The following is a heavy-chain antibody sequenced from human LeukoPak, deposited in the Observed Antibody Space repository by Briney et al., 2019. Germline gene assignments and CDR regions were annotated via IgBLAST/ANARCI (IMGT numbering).Heavy chain of an antibody. Sequence: GGSLRLSCAASGFTFSSYSIDWVRQAPGKGLEWLSYISSSSSTIYYADAVKGRFTISRDNAKNSVYLQMNSLRAEDTAVYYCARVWSSGYTKDYWGQGTLVTVSS. V-gene: IGHV3-48*04. CDR1: GFTFSSYS. CDR2: ISSSSSTI. J-gene: IGHJ4*02. CDR3: ARVWSSGYTKDY. D-gene: IGHD3-22*01.